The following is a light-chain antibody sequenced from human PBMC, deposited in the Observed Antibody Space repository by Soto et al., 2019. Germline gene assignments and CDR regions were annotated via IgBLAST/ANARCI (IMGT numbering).Light chain of an antibody. V-gene: IGKV1-39*01. CDR2: AGS. CDR3: QQSYSTPIT. J-gene: IGKJ4*01. CDR1: QSISSY. Sequence: DLQMPPSPSSLSSSVGARVPLTGRASQSISSYLNWYQQKPGKAPKLLIYAGSSLHSGVPSRFSGSGSGKDFTLTISSLQNEDFATYYCQQSYSTPITCGGGTKGDIK.